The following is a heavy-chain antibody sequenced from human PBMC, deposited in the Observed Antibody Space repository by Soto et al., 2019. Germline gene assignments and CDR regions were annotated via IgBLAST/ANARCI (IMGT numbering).Heavy chain of an antibody. CDR3: ARHHRGLDAFDI. Sequence: LSLTCTVSGGSISSSSYYWGWIRQPPGKGLEWIGSIYYSGSTYYNPSLKSRVTISVDTSKNQFSLKLSSVTAADTAVYYCARHHRGLDAFDIWGQGTMVTVSS. CDR2: IYYSGST. D-gene: IGHD3-10*01. CDR1: GGSISSSSYY. J-gene: IGHJ3*02. V-gene: IGHV4-39*01.